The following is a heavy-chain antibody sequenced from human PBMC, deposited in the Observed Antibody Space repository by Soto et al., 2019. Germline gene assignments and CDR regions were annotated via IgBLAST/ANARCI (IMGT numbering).Heavy chain of an antibody. CDR3: ATRHHSGRDAFHI. V-gene: IGHV1-2*02. CDR1: GYIFTGYY. Sequence: ASVKVSCKASGYIFTGYYIHWVRQAPGQGLEWMGWINPNSGTNYAQNFQGRVTMTRDTSMSTLYMELNRLTSDDTAVYYCATRHHSGRDAFHICGQVTKVTVSS. CDR2: INPNSGT. D-gene: IGHD6-25*01. J-gene: IGHJ3*02.